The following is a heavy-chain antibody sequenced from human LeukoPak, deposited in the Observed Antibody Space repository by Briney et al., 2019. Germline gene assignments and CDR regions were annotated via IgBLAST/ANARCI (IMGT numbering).Heavy chain of an antibody. J-gene: IGHJ6*04. V-gene: IGHV4-34*01. CDR1: GGSFRGYF. D-gene: IGHD2-15*01. CDR2: INHSESA. Sequence: SETLSLTCTFSGGSFRGYFWSWIRHAPGKGREWIGEINHSESADYDPSLKSRVTISKDPSKDQISPKLTSVTAEDTAMSYCATNLVHRIRRHRYYGLGVWGEGTMVTVSS. CDR3: ATNLVHRIRRHRYYGLGV.